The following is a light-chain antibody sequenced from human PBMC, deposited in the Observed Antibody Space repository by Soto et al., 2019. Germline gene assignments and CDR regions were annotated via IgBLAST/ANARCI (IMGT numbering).Light chain of an antibody. J-gene: IGLJ1*01. CDR3: RAYTSISTDV. Sequence: QSVLTQPASVSGSPGQSITISCTGTSSDVGGYNYVSCYQQQPGKAPKLMIYDVSNRTSGVSNRFSASKSGNTASLTISGIQAEDEADYYCRAYTSISTDVFGTGPKVTVI. CDR2: DVS. CDR1: SSDVGGYNY. V-gene: IGLV2-14*01.